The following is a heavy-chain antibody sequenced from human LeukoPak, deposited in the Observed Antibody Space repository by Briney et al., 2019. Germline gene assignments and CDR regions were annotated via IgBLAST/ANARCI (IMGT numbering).Heavy chain of an antibody. CDR1: GYTFTGYY. CDR3: ARSPGKSDYSDRSDYFRFDF. CDR2: INPNSGGT. Sequence: GASVKVSCKASGYTFTGYYMRWVRQAPGQGLEWMGWINPNSGGTNYAQKFQGRVTMTRDTSISTAYMELSRLRSDDTAVYYCARSPGKSDYSDRSDYFRFDFWGRGTLVTVSS. D-gene: IGHD3-22*01. V-gene: IGHV1-2*02. J-gene: IGHJ4*02.